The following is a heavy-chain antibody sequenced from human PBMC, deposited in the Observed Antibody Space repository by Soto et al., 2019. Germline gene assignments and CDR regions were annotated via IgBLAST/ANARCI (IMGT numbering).Heavy chain of an antibody. CDR2: IIPIFGTA. CDR3: ARAAEPHYYDSSGYYLDYFDY. Sequence: SGKVSCKASGYTFTGYYMHWVRQAPGQGLEWMGGIIPIFGTANYAQKFQGRVTITADESTGTAYMELSSQRSEDTAVYYCARAAEPHYYDSSGYYLDYFDYWGQGALLTVSS. CDR1: GYTFTGYY. V-gene: IGHV1-69*13. J-gene: IGHJ4*02. D-gene: IGHD3-22*01.